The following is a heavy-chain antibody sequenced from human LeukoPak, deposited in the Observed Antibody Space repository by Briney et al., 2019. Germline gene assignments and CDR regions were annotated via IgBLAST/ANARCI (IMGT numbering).Heavy chain of an antibody. CDR1: GGSFSGYY. CDR2: IYHSGST. J-gene: IGHJ4*02. V-gene: IGHV4-34*01. D-gene: IGHD3-22*01. CDR3: ARGRYESGGLYFDY. Sequence: PSETLSLTCAVYGGSFSGYYWSWIRQPPGKGLEWIGEIYHSGSTNYNPSLKGRVTISLDTSKNQFSLKLSSVTAADTAVYYCARGRYESGGLYFDYWGQGTLVTVSS.